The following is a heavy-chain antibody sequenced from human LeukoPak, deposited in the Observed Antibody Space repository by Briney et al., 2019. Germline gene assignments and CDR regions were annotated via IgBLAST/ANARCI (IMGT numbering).Heavy chain of an antibody. D-gene: IGHD5-18*01. CDR2: IYGDGST. Sequence: GGSLRLSCATSGFTVSYNYISWVRQAPGKGLKWVSVIYGDGSTYYADYVKGRFTISRDNSKNTLYLQMNSLRAEDTAVYYCATTPESDGPLWFWGQGTLVTVSS. V-gene: IGHV3-53*05. CDR3: ATTPESDGPLWF. J-gene: IGHJ4*02. CDR1: GFTVSYNY.